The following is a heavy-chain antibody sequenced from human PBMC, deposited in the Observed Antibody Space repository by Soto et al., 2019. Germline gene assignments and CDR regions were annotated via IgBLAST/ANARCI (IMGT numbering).Heavy chain of an antibody. D-gene: IGHD1-1*01. Sequence: QVHLVQSGAEVKKPGASVKVSCKASGYTFTSYGITWVRQAPGQGLEWMGWISAHNGNTDYAQKIQGRVIVTRDTSTSTGYMELRSLRSDDTAVYYCARGRYGDYWGQGALVTVSS. J-gene: IGHJ4*02. CDR3: ARGRYGDY. V-gene: IGHV1-18*01. CDR2: ISAHNGNT. CDR1: GYTFTSYG.